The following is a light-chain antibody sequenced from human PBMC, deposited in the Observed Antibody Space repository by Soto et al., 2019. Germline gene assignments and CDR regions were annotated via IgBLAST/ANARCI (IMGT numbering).Light chain of an antibody. CDR2: GAS. Sequence: EIVMTQSPATLSVFPGERATLSCRASQSVSTNFAWYQQKPGQAPRLLIYGASARATGIPARFSGSGSGTEFTRTISSLQSEDFAVYYCHQYNNWPPYTFGQGTKLEIK. J-gene: IGKJ2*01. CDR3: HQYNNWPPYT. CDR1: QSVSTN. V-gene: IGKV3-15*01.